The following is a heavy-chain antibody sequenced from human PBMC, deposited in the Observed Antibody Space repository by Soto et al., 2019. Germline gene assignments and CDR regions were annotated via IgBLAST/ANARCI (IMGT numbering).Heavy chain of an antibody. Sequence: QVVLVESGGGVVQPGKSLRLSCAASGFVFSDYGLHWLRQTPGKGLECLAFISFDGEDSYYADSVKGRFDISRDTSTNTLYLQMNSLRREDTAVYFCARSEHGYNAFDLWGRGTLVTVS. CDR1: GFVFSDYG. J-gene: IGHJ4*02. CDR3: ARSEHGYNAFDL. CDR2: ISFDGEDS. D-gene: IGHD5-12*01. V-gene: IGHV3-30*09.